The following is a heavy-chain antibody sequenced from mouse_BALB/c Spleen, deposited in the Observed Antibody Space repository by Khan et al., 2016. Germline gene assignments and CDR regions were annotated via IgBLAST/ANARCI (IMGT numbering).Heavy chain of an antibody. D-gene: IGHD2-4*01. CDR3: GRANSYYDYDY. CDR1: GYTFTTYW. Sequence: QVQLQQSGAELARPGASVKLSCKASGYTFTTYWMQWVKQRPGQGLEWIGTIYPGDGDTRYTQKFKGKATLTADKSSSTAYMQLSSLASEDSAVYYCGRANSYYDYDYWGQGTTLTVSS. V-gene: IGHV1-87*01. CDR2: IYPGDGDT. J-gene: IGHJ2*01.